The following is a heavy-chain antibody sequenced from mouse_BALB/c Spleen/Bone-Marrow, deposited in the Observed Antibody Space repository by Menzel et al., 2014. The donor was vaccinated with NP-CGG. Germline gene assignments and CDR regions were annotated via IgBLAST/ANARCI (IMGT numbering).Heavy chain of an antibody. CDR2: IRNKANGYTT. J-gene: IGHJ2*01. CDR3: ARDKGRVFFDY. CDR1: GFTFTDYY. Sequence: VQLKQSGGGLVQPGGSLRLSCTTSGFTFTDYYMNWVRQPPGKALEWLGFIRNKANGYTTEYSASVKSRFTISGDNSQNILYLQMNTLRADDSATYYCARDKGRVFFDYWGQGTTLTVSS. V-gene: IGHV7-3*02.